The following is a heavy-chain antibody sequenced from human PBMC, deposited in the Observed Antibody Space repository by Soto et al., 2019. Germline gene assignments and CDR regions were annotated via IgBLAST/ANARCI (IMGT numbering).Heavy chain of an antibody. CDR3: TRVGGYYGDYPNFDY. CDR2: IYPRDSDT. J-gene: IGHJ4*02. Sequence: GESLKISCEASGYTFTNYWIGWVRQMPGTGLEWMGIIYPRDSDTRYSPSFQDQVTMSVDKSIGTAYLQWSSLKASDTAMYYCTRVGGYYGDYPNFDYWGQGALVPVSS. D-gene: IGHD4-17*01. CDR1: GYTFTNYW. V-gene: IGHV5-51*01.